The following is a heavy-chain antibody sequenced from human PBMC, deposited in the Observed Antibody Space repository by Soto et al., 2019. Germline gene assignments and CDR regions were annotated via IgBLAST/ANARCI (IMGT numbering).Heavy chain of an antibody. CDR2: ISGRGTTT. CDR3: ARLGYCSSATCKYYFYYYGMDV. J-gene: IGHJ6*02. CDR1: GFSFSSYS. Sequence: PRLSCEASGFSFSSYSMNWVRQAPGKGLEWVSFISGRGTTTFYADSVKARFTVSRDNAKNSLYLEVNSLRDEDTAVSYCARLGYCSSATCKYYFYYYGMDVWGQGTTVTVSS. V-gene: IGHV3-48*02. D-gene: IGHD2-2*01.